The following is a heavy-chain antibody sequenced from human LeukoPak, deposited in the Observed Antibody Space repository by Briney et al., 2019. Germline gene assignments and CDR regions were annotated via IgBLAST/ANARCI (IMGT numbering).Heavy chain of an antibody. CDR2: IYYSGST. CDR3: ARLIAAGNGYFDY. D-gene: IGHD6-13*01. V-gene: IGHV4-59*08. Sequence: SETLSLTCTVSGGSISSYYWSWIRQPPGKGLEWIGYIYYSGSTNYNPSLKSRVTISVDTSKNQLSLKLSSVTAADTAVYYCARLIAAGNGYFDYWGQGTLVTVSS. J-gene: IGHJ4*02. CDR1: GGSISSYY.